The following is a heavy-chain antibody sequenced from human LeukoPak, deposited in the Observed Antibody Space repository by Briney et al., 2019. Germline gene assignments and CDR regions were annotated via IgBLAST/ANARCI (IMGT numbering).Heavy chain of an antibody. V-gene: IGHV3-74*01. Sequence: PGGSLRLSCAASRFTFSTYWMHWVRQAPGKGLVWVSRINSDGSSTSYADSVKGRFTISRDNAKNTLNLQMNSLRAEDTAVYYCARDLGQYYDTSDNWFDPWGQGTLVTVPS. J-gene: IGHJ5*02. CDR1: RFTFSTYW. D-gene: IGHD3-22*01. CDR3: ARDLGQYYDTSDNWFDP. CDR2: INSDGSST.